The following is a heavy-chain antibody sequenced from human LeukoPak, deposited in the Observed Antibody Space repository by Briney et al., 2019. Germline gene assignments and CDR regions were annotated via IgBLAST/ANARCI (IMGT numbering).Heavy chain of an antibody. V-gene: IGHV4-4*02. J-gene: IGHJ5*02. CDR3: ARDGYYYGSGSYPFDP. CDR1: GGSISSSDW. Sequence: SETLSLTCAVSGGSISSSDWWSWVRQPPGKGLEWIGKIYHSGSSNYNPSLKSRVTISIEKSKNQFSLKLISVTAADTAVYYCARDGYYYGSGSYPFDPWGQGTLVTVSS. D-gene: IGHD3-10*01. CDR2: IYHSGSS.